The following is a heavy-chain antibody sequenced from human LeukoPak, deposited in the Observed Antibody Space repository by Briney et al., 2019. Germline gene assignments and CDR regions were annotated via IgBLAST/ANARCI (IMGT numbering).Heavy chain of an antibody. CDR1: GFTFSSYR. V-gene: IGHV3-21*01. D-gene: IGHD3-22*01. J-gene: IGHJ4*02. CDR2: ISTSSSYI. Sequence: GGSLRLSCAASGFTFSSYRMNWVRQAPGKGLEWVSSISTSSSYIYYADSVKGQFTISRDNAKNSLYLQMNSLRAEDTAVYYCARIDSRGYYSDYRGQGTLVTVSS. CDR3: ARIDSRGYYSDY.